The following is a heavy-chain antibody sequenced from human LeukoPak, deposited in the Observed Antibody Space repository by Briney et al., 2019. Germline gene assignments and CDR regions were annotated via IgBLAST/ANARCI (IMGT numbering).Heavy chain of an antibody. CDR2: IYPGDSDT. CDR3: ARPGYYYDSSDYYYYFDY. J-gene: IGHJ4*02. Sequence: GESLKISCKGSGYSFTSYWIGWVRQMPGKGLEWMGIIYPGDSDTRYSPSFQGQVTISADKSISTAYLQWSSLKASDTAMYYCARPGYYYDSSDYYYYFDYWGQGTLVTVSS. CDR1: GYSFTSYW. D-gene: IGHD3-22*01. V-gene: IGHV5-51*01.